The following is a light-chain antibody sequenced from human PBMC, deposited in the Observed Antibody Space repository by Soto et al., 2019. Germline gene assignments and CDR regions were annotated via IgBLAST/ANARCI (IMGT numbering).Light chain of an antibody. V-gene: IGKV3-20*01. CDR2: GAS. CDR1: QSVSSSY. CDR3: QQYGSSPWT. J-gene: IGKJ1*01. Sequence: EIVLTQSPGTLSLSPGERATLSCRASQSVSSSYLAWYQQKPGQAPRLLIYGASGRAAGVPDRFTGSGSGTDFTLTINRLEPEDFAAYYCQQYGSSPWTFGQGTKVDIK.